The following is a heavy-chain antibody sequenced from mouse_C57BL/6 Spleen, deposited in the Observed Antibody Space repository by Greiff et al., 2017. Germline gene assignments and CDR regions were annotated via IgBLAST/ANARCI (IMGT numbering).Heavy chain of an antibody. V-gene: IGHV1-64*01. D-gene: IGHD2-4*01. J-gene: IGHJ4*01. Sequence: VKLQQPGAELVKPGASVKLSCKASGYTFTSYWMHWVKQRPGKGLEWIGMIHPNSGSTNYNEKFKSKATLPVDKSSSTAYMQLSSLTSEDSAVYDCARAEDYDVVYAMDYWGQGTSVTVSS. CDR2: IHPNSGST. CDR1: GYTFTSYW. CDR3: ARAEDYDVVYAMDY.